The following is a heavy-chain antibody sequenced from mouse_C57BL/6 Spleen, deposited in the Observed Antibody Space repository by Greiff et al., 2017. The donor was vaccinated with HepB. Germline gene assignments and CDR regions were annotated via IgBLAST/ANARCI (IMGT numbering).Heavy chain of an antibody. J-gene: IGHJ4*01. D-gene: IGHD1-1*01. CDR2: IDSSDSYT. Sequence: QVQLQQPGAELVMPGASVKLSCKASGYTFTSYWMHWVKQRPGQGLEWIGEIDSSDSYTNYNQKFKGKSTLTVDKSSSTAYMQLSSLTSEDSAVYYCARSGVVPNYYAMDYWGQGTSVTVSS. CDR1: GYTFTSYW. V-gene: IGHV1-69*01. CDR3: ARSGVVPNYYAMDY.